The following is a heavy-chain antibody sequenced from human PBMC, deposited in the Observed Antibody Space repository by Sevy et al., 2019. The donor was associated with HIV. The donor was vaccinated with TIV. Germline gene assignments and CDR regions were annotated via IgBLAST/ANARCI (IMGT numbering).Heavy chain of an antibody. D-gene: IGHD3-3*01. V-gene: IGHV3-7*01. CDR2: IKQDGSEK. CDR3: ARDGAIWSDSLNWFDP. J-gene: IGHJ5*02. Sequence: GGSLRLSCAASGFTFSSYWMSWVRQAPGKGLEWVANIKQDGSEKYYVDSVKGRFTISRDNAKNSLYLQMNTLRAEDTAGYYCARDGAIWSDSLNWFDPWGQGTLVTVSS. CDR1: GFTFSSYW.